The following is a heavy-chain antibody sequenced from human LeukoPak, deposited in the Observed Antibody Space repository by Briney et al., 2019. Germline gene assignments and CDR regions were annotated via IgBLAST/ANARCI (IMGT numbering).Heavy chain of an antibody. V-gene: IGHV3-7*01. CDR3: ARLSNLGELLHSSGGANDAFDI. Sequence: QAGGSLRLSCAASGFTFSSYWMSWVRQAPGKGLEWVANIKQDGSEKYYVDSVKGRFTISRDNAKNSLYLQMNSLRAEDTAVYYCARLSNLGELLHSSGGANDAFDIWGQGTMVTVSS. D-gene: IGHD1-26*01. J-gene: IGHJ3*02. CDR2: IKQDGSEK. CDR1: GFTFSSYW.